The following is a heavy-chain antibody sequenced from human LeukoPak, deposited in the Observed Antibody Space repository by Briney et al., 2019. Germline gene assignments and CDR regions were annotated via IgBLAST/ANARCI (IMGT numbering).Heavy chain of an antibody. CDR1: GFTFSSYS. V-gene: IGHV3-21*01. D-gene: IGHD3-22*01. CDR3: PRPHYDSSGYYYTLDY. J-gene: IGHJ4*02. Sequence: GGSLRLSCAASGFTFSSYSMNWVRQAPGKGLEWVSSISSSSSYIYYADSVKGRFTISRDNAKNSLYLQMNSLRAEDTAVYYCPRPHYDSSGYYYTLDYWRKGTLVTVPS. CDR2: ISSSSSYI.